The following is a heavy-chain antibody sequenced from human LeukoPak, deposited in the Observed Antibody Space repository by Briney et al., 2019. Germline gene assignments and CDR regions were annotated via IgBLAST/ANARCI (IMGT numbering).Heavy chain of an antibody. CDR1: GFTFSSYA. CDR2: ISGSGGST. D-gene: IGHD2-21*02. Sequence: AGGSLRLSCAASGFTFSSYAMNWVRQAPGKGLEWVSSISGSGGSTYYADSVKGRFTISRDNSKNTLYLQMNSLRAEDTAVYYCAKASHCGGDCYSFDYWGREPWSPSPQ. CDR3: AKASHCGGDCYSFDY. J-gene: IGHJ4*02. V-gene: IGHV3-23*01.